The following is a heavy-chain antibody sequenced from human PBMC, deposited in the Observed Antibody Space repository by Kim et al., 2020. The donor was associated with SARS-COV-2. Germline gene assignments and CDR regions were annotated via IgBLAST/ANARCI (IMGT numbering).Heavy chain of an antibody. CDR3: ARLNPNYHFDY. CDR1: GFGFNNYG. V-gene: IGHV3-33*01. CDR2: IWYDGSNK. J-gene: IGHJ4*02. D-gene: IGHD3-10*01. Sequence: GGSLRLSCAASGFGFNNYGMNWVRQAPGKGLEWVAVIWYDGSNKYYADSLKGRFTVSRDNSKNTLYLQMNSLRTEDTAVYYCARLNPNYHFDYWGQGTLVTVSS.